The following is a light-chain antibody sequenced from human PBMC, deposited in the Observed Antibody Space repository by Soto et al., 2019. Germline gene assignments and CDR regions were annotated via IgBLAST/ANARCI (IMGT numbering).Light chain of an antibody. J-gene: IGKJ1*01. CDR2: AAS. V-gene: IGKV1-39*01. CDR3: QQSYINPWT. Sequence: DVQMTQYPSSLSASVGDRVTITCRASQRVNNYLNWYQQKPGEAPKLLISAASSLQIGVPSRFGGSGSGTDFTLAISGLQPEDFAIYYCQQSYINPWTFGQGTKVDIK. CDR1: QRVNNY.